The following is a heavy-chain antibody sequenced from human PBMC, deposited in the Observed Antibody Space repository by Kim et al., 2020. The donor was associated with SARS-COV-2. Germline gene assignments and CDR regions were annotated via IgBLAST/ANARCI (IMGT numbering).Heavy chain of an antibody. V-gene: IGHV3-7*01. Sequence: GGSLRLSCAASGFTISNYWMTWVRQAPGKGLEWVANIMQDGSDQYYGDSVKGRFTTSRDNAKNSVYLQMNSLRAEDTSVYYCAGGVAGDYWGQGALVTVS. J-gene: IGHJ4*02. CDR2: IMQDGSDQ. CDR1: GFTISNYW. D-gene: IGHD6-13*01. CDR3: AGGVAGDY.